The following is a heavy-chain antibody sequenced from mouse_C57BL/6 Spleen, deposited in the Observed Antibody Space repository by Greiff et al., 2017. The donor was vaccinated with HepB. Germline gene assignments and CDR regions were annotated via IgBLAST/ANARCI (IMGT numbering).Heavy chain of an antibody. CDR1: GYTFTSYW. CDR3: ARKGSSYAMDY. CDR2: IYPGSGST. V-gene: IGHV1-55*01. J-gene: IGHJ4*01. Sequence: QVQLQQPGAELVTPGASVKMSCKASGYTFTSYWITWVKQRPGQGLEWIGDIYPGSGSTNYNEKFKSKATLTVDTSSSTAYMQLSSLTSEDSAVYYCARKGSSYAMDYWGQGTSVTVSS. D-gene: IGHD1-1*01.